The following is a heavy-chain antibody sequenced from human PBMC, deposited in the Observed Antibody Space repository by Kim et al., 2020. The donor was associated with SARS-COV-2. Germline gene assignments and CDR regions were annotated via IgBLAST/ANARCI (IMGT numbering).Heavy chain of an antibody. D-gene: IGHD3-10*01. CDR2: IIPIFGTA. CDR3: ARDPAGDYGSGSRYDNNWFDP. J-gene: IGHJ5*02. CDR1: GGTFSSYA. V-gene: IGHV1-69*13. Sequence: SVKVSCKASGGTFSSYAISWVRQAPGQGLEWMGGIIPIFGTANYAQKFQGRVTITADESTSTAYMELSSLRSEDTAVYYCARDPAGDYGSGSRYDNNWFDPWGQGTLVTVSS.